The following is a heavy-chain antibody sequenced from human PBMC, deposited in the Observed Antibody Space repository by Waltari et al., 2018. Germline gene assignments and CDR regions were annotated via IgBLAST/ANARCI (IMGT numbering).Heavy chain of an antibody. V-gene: IGHV3-30*18. J-gene: IGHJ6*03. Sequence: QVQLVESGGGVVQPGRSLRLSCAASGFTFRSYGMHWVSPAPGKGLEWVAVIWYDGSNKYYADSVKGRFTISRDNSKNTLYLQMNSLRAEDTAVYYCAKEGRGYYYYYMDVWGKGTTVTVSS. D-gene: IGHD3-10*01. CDR3: AKEGRGYYYYYMDV. CDR2: IWYDGSNK. CDR1: GFTFRSYG.